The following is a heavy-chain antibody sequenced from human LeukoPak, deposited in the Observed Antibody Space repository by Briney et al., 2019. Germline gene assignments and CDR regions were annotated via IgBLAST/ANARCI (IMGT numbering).Heavy chain of an antibody. CDR2: INSDGSST. CDR3: ARDGKGQPGSFNYHYYMDV. Sequence: PGGSLRLSCAASGFTFSSYWMHWVRQAPGKGLVWVSRINSDGSSTSYADSVKGRFTISRDNAKNTLYLQMNSLRAEDTAVYYCARDGKGQPGSFNYHYYMDVWGKGTTVTVSS. D-gene: IGHD3-10*01. CDR1: GFTFSSYW. J-gene: IGHJ6*03. V-gene: IGHV3-74*01.